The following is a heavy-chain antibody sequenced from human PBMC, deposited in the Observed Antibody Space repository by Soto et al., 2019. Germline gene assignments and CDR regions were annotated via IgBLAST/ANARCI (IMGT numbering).Heavy chain of an antibody. D-gene: IGHD4-4*01. J-gene: IGHJ3*02. Sequence: QVQLQESGPGLVKPSQTLSLTCTVSGGSISSGGYYWSWILQHPGKGLEWIGYIYYSGSTYYNPSLKSRVTISVDTSKNQFSLKLSSVTAADTAVYYCARDMGSSGNYAPVDAFDIWGQGTMVTVSS. CDR3: ARDMGSSGNYAPVDAFDI. CDR1: GGSISSGGYY. CDR2: IYYSGST. V-gene: IGHV4-31*03.